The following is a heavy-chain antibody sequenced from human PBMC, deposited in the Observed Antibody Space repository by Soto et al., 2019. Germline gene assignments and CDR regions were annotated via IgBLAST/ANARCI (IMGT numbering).Heavy chain of an antibody. CDR1: GGSFSGYY. D-gene: IGHD5-18*01. CDR2: INHSGST. V-gene: IGHV4-34*01. J-gene: IGHJ6*02. CDR3: ARGRTRIQLWTREYYYYGMDV. Sequence: LSLTCAVYGGSFSGYYWSWIRQPPGKGLEWIGEINHSGSTNYNPSLKSRVTISVDTSKNQFSLKLSSVTAADTAVYYCARGRTRIQLWTREYYYYGMDVWGQGTTVTVSS.